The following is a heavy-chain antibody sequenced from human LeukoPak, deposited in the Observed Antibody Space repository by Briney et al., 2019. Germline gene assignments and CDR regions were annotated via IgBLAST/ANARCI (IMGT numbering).Heavy chain of an antibody. D-gene: IGHD6-19*01. J-gene: IGHJ4*02. CDR2: VYYSGST. CDR1: GGSISSYY. V-gene: IGHV4-59*12. CDR3: ARGLARDY. Sequence: PSETLSLTCTVSGGSISSYYWSWIRQPPGKGLEWIGYVYYSGSTNYNPSLKSRVTISVDTSKNQFSLKLSSVTAADTAVYYCARGLARDYWGQGTLVTVSS.